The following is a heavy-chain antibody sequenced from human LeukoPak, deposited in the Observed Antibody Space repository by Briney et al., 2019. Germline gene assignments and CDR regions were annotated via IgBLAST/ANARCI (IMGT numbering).Heavy chain of an antibody. D-gene: IGHD4-17*01. CDR3: ARVTVTGASDDY. CDR2: IYYSGST. CDR1: GDSVSRSSYF. J-gene: IGHJ4*02. Sequence: PSETLSLTCTVSGDSVSRSSYFWGWIRQPPGKGLEWIGYIYYSGSTNYNPSLKSRVTISVDTSKNQFSLKLSSVTAADTAVYYCARVTVTGASDDYWGQGTLVTVSP. V-gene: IGHV4-61*05.